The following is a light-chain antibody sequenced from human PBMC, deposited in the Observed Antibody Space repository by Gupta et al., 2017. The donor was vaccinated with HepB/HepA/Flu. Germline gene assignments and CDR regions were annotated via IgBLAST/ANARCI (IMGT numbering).Light chain of an antibody. J-gene: IGKJ5*01. Sequence: DIQMTQSPSSLSASVGDRVTISCRESQGFINYLGWFQQRAGQAPKTLIYGASKWKNGVPSRFSGSGSGTDFTLNISNLQPEDFAIYYCQHEQSYPVAFGQGTQMEIK. V-gene: IGKV1-16*01. CDR1: QGFINY. CDR3: QHEQSYPVA. CDR2: GAS.